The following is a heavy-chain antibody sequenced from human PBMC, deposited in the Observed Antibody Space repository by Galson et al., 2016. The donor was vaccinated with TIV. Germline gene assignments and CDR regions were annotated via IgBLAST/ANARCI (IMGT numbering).Heavy chain of an antibody. CDR1: GDTFNTYT. CDR2: IIPINGIR. D-gene: IGHD1-26*01. J-gene: IGHJ4*02. V-gene: IGHV1-69*02. CDR3: ATGRSGSSFRGIDY. Sequence: SVKVSCKASGDTFNTYTITWVRQAPGQGLEWMGRIIPINGIRDYAQKFQGRVTFTADKSTSTAYMEVNNLRSEDTAVYYCATGRSGSSFRGIDYWGQGTLLTVSS.